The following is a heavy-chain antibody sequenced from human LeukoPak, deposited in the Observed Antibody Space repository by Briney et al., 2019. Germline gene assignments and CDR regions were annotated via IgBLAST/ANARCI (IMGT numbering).Heavy chain of an antibody. CDR3: AKDISPRNLYDILTGPFDY. D-gene: IGHD3-9*01. CDR1: GFTFDDYA. V-gene: IGHV3-9*01. CDR2: ISWNSGSI. J-gene: IGHJ4*02. Sequence: PGGSLRLSCAASGFTFDDYAMHWVRQAPGKGLEWVSGISWNSGSIGYADSVKGRFTISRDNAKNSLYLQMNSLRAEDTALYYCAKDISPRNLYDILTGPFDYWGQGTLVTVSS.